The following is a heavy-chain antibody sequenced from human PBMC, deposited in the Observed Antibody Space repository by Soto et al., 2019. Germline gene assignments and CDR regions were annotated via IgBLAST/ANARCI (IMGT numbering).Heavy chain of an antibody. CDR2: ISYDGSNK. Sequence: QVQLVESGGGVVQPGRSLRLSCAASGFTFSSYGMHWVRQAPGKGLEWVAVISYDGSNKYYADSVKGRFTISRDNSKSTLYLPMSSLRAQDRAVYYCARSPYSVSCLACFDYWGQGPLVTVSS. CDR1: GFTFSSYG. CDR3: ARSPYSVSCLACFDY. D-gene: IGHD1-26*01. J-gene: IGHJ4*02. V-gene: IGHV3-30*03.